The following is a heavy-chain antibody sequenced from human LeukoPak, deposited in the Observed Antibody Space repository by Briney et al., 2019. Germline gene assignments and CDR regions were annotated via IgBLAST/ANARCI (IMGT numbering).Heavy chain of an antibody. V-gene: IGHV4-34*01. J-gene: IGHJ4*02. CDR1: GGSFSGYY. CDR2: INHSGST. D-gene: IGHD4-17*01. CDR3: ARGPSTVTYQLDY. Sequence: KPSETLSLTCAVYGGSFSGYYWSWIRQPPGKGLEWIGEINHSGSTNYNPSLKSRVTISVDTSKNQFSLKLSSVTAADTAVYYCARGPSTVTYQLDYWGQGTLVTVSS.